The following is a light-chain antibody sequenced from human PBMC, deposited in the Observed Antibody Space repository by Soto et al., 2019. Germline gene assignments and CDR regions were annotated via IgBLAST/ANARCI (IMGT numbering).Light chain of an antibody. CDR1: QTIITY. Sequence: DIQMTQSPSSLSASVGDRVTITCRASQTIITYLNWYQQKPGKAPKLLIYAASTLQSGVPSRFSGSGSGTDFTLTISSLQPEDFATYYCQQTYSTPPSTFGQGTKVDI. CDR2: AAS. V-gene: IGKV1-39*01. CDR3: QQTYSTPPST. J-gene: IGKJ2*01.